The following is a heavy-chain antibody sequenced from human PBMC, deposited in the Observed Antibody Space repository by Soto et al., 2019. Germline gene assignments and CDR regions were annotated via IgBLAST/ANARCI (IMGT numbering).Heavy chain of an antibody. V-gene: IGHV3-30-3*01. CDR3: ARPDSSSWLDYYGMDV. CDR2: ISYDGSNK. CDR1: GFTFSSYA. J-gene: IGHJ6*02. D-gene: IGHD6-13*01. Sequence: QVQLVESGGGVVQPGRSLRLSCAASGFTFSSYAMHWVRQAPGKGLEWVAVISYDGSNKYYADSVKGRFTISRDNSKNTLYLQKNSLRAEDTAVYYCARPDSSSWLDYYGMDVWGQGTTVPVSS.